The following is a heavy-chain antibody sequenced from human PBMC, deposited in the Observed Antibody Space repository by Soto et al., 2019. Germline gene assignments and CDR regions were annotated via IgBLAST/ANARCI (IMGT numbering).Heavy chain of an antibody. J-gene: IGHJ4*02. Sequence: EVQLVKSGEGLVQPGGSLRLSCAASGFTFSSYAMHWVRQAPGKGLEYVSAISSNGGSTYYADSVKGRFTISRDNSKNTLYLKMGSLRAEEMAVYYCARSGSGYDFDYWGQGTLVTVSS. CDR1: GFTFSSYA. D-gene: IGHD5-12*01. CDR3: ARSGSGYDFDY. V-gene: IGHV3-64*02. CDR2: ISSNGGST.